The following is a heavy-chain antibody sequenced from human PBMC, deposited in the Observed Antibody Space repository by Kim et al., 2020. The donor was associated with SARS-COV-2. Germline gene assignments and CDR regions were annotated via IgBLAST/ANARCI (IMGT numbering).Heavy chain of an antibody. D-gene: IGHD1-26*01. Sequence: ESVKGRFTISRDNAKNSLYMQMNSLRAEDTAVYYCARGRRVGATALWFDPWGQGTLVTVSS. CDR3: ARGRRVGATALWFDP. V-gene: IGHV3-7*04. J-gene: IGHJ5*02.